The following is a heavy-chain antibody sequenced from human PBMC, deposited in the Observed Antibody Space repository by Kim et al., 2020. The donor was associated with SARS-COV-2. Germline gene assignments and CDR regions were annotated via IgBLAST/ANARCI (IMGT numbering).Heavy chain of an antibody. D-gene: IGHD2-8*01. CDR1: GRSISTYY. CDR3: ASFPPSNAGAFDA. J-gene: IGHJ3*01. CDR2: MFYGGTT. Sequence: SETLSLTCTVSGRSISTYYWSWIRQPPGKGLECIGYMFYGGTTYYNPSLKSRVTLSVDTSKNQFSLTLTSVTAADTAVYYYASFPPSNAGAFDAWGQGTMVTVSS. V-gene: IGHV4-59*13.